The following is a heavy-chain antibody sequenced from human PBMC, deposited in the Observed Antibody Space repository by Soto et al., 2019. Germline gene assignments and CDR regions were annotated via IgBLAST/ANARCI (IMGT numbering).Heavy chain of an antibody. D-gene: IGHD3-10*01. J-gene: IGHJ6*02. V-gene: IGHV1-46*01. Sequence: GASVKVSCKASGYTFTSYYMHWVRQAPGQGLEWMGIINPSGGSTSYAQKFQGRVTMTRDTSTSTVYMELSSLRSEDTAVYYCAVGLTHNNITMVRGVIFPMDVWGQGTKVTVSS. CDR1: GYTFTSYY. CDR3: AVGLTHNNITMVRGVIFPMDV. CDR2: INPSGGST.